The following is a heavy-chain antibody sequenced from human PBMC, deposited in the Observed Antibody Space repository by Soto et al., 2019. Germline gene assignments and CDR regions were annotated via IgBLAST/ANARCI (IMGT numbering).Heavy chain of an antibody. J-gene: IGHJ3*02. CDR2: INPNSGGT. CDR1: GYTFTGYY. D-gene: IGHD6-19*01. Sequence: AAVKVSCKASGYTFTGYYMHWVRQAPGQGLEWMGWINPNSGGTNYAQKFQGRVTMTRDTSISTAYRELSRLRSDDTAVYYCARDLGSGWLRAFDIWGQGTMVTVSS. V-gene: IGHV1-2*02. CDR3: ARDLGSGWLRAFDI.